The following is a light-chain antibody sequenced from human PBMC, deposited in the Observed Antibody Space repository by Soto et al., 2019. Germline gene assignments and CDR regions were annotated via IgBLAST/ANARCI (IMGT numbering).Light chain of an antibody. Sequence: QSVLTQPASVSGSPGQSITISCAGTSSDVGGYNLVSWYQQHPGKAPKLMIYEDNERPSGISNRFSGSKSGNTASLTISGLRAEDEADYFCCSYAGSSTYAFGTGTKVTVL. V-gene: IGLV2-23*01. J-gene: IGLJ1*01. CDR2: EDN. CDR3: CSYAGSSTYA. CDR1: SSDVGGYNL.